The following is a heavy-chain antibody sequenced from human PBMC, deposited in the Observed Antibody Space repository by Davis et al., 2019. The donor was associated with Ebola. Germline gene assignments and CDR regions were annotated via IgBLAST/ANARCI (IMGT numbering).Heavy chain of an antibody. Sequence: GESLKISCAASGFIFESYWMHWVRQAPGKGLVWVSRIDSDGSSTTYADFVKGRFTISRDNSKNTVYLHLNSLRPEDTAVYYCAKDRGRAWFDSWGQGTLVTVSS. J-gene: IGHJ5*01. CDR2: IDSDGSST. CDR1: GFIFESYW. CDR3: AKDRGRAWFDS. V-gene: IGHV3-74*01.